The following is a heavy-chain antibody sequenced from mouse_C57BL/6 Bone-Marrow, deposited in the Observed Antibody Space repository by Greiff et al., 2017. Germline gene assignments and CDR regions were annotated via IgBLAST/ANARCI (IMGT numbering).Heavy chain of an antibody. D-gene: IGHD1-1*01. CDR3: SILITAVVAKGFAY. CDR2: ISSGGSYT. Sequence: EVQRVESGGDLVKPGGSLKLSCAASGFTFSSYGMSWVRQTPDQRLEWVATISSGGSYTYYTDRVKGRFTISRDNAKNTLYLQMSSLKSENTAMYYFSILITAVVAKGFAYWGQGTILTVSA. J-gene: IGHJ2*01. V-gene: IGHV5-6*01. CDR1: GFTFSSYG.